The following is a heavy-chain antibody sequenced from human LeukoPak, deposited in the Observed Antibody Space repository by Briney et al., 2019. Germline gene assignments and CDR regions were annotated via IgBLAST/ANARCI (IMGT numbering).Heavy chain of an antibody. D-gene: IGHD3-3*01. CDR1: GFTFGSYE. CDR3: ARDYTAKYYDFWSGYYWSDVVWFDP. J-gene: IGHJ5*02. V-gene: IGHV3-48*03. Sequence: SGGSLRLSCAASGFTFGSYEMNWVRQAPGKGLEWVSYIGTIISTTYYADSVKGRFTVSRDNAKNSLYLQMNSLRAEDTAVYYCARDYTAKYYDFWSGYYWSDVVWFDPWGQGTLVTVSS. CDR2: IGTIISTT.